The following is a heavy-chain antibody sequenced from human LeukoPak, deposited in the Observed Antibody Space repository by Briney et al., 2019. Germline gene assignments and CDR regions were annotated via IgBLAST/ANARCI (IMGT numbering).Heavy chain of an antibody. CDR1: GFTFGDYA. D-gene: IGHD5-18*01. Sequence: GGSLRLSCTASGFTFGDYAMSWVRQAPGKGLEWVGFIRSKAYGGTTEYAASVKGRFTISRDDSKSIAYLQMNSLKTEDTAVYYCTRGRSGYSYGTHQYYFDYWGQGTLVTVSS. CDR3: TRGRSGYSYGTHQYYFDY. CDR2: IRSKAYGGTT. J-gene: IGHJ4*02. V-gene: IGHV3-49*04.